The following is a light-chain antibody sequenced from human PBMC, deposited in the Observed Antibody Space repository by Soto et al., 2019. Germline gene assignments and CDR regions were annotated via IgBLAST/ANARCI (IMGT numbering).Light chain of an antibody. V-gene: IGKV1-33*01. CDR1: QDISNF. J-gene: IGKJ5*01. CDR3: KQYSTLIT. CDR2: PAS. Sequence: DIQMTQSPSSLSASVGYRVTITCQASQDISNFLNWYQQKPGIGPKVLIYPASKLETGVPSRFSGCGSGTVCTFTIRSLNPEDVATYYCKQYSTLITFGQGTRLEMK.